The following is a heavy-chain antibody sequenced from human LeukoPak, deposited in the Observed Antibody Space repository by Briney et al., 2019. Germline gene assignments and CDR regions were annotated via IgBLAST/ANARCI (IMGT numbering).Heavy chain of an antibody. V-gene: IGHV4-34*01. CDR2: INHSGST. J-gene: IGHJ5*02. CDR1: GGSFSDYY. D-gene: IGHD3-9*01. Sequence: SETLSLTCAVYGGSFSDYYWSWIRQPPGKGLEWIGEINHSGSTNYNPSLKSRVTISVDTSKNQFSLKLSSVTAADTAVYYCARDNARLRYFDWPRGWFDPWGQGTLVTVSS. CDR3: ARDNARLRYFDWPRGWFDP.